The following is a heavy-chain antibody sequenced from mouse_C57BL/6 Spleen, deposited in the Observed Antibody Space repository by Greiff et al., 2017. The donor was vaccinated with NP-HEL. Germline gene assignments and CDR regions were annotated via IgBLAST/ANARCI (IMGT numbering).Heavy chain of an antibody. J-gene: IGHJ2*01. CDR3: ARSPSTVVARGYYFDY. CDR1: GYTFTDYN. V-gene: IGHV1-18*01. D-gene: IGHD1-1*01. Sequence: EVQLQQSGPELVKPGASVKIPCKASGYTFTDYNMDWVKQSHGKSLEWIGDINPNNGGTIYNQKFKGKATLTVDKSSSTAYMELRILTSEDTAVYYCARSPSTVVARGYYFDYWGQGTTLTVSS. CDR2: INPNNGGT.